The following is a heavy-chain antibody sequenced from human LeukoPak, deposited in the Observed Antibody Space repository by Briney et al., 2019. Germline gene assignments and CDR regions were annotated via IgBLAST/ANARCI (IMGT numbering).Heavy chain of an antibody. CDR2: IYTNGST. D-gene: IGHD3-3*01. CDR1: GGSISSYY. Sequence: PSETLSLTCTVSGGSISSYYWSWIRQPAGKGLEWIGRIYTNGSTNYNPSLKSRVTMSVDTSKNQSSLKLSSVTAADTAVYYCARGTIFGVVIKAFDIWGQGTMVTVSS. J-gene: IGHJ3*02. V-gene: IGHV4-4*07. CDR3: ARGTIFGVVIKAFDI.